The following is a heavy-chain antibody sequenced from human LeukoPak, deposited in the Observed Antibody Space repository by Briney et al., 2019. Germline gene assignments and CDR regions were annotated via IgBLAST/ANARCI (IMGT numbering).Heavy chain of an antibody. V-gene: IGHV1-69*01. CDR2: IIPICGTA. J-gene: IGHJ5*02. Sequence: ASVKLSCKASGGTFSSYAISWVRQAPGQGLEWMAGIIPICGTANYADKFQGRVTITADESTSTAYMELNSLRSEDTAVYYGTSWKGYSYGTWGQGTLVTVSS. CDR1: GGTFSSYA. D-gene: IGHD5-18*01. CDR3: TSWKGYSYGT.